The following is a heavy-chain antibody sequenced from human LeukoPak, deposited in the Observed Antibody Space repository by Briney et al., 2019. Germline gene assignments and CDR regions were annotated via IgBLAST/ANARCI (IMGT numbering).Heavy chain of an antibody. J-gene: IGHJ4*02. V-gene: IGHV3-48*01. Sequence: GGSLRLSCAASGFTFSSYSKNWARQAPGKGLGWVSYLSSSSSTIHYADSVKGRFTISRDNAKNSLYMQMNSLRAEDTAVYYCARDQDVVVVAATIGWFDYWGQGTLVTVSS. D-gene: IGHD2-15*01. CDR1: GFTFSSYS. CDR3: ARDQDVVVVAATIGWFDY. CDR2: LSSSSSTI.